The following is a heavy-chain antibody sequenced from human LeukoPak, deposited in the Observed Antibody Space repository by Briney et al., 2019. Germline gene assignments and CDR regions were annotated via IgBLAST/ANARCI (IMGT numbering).Heavy chain of an antibody. V-gene: IGHV4-59*01. D-gene: IGHD5/OR15-5a*01. CDR3: AKARGSSVYEPFDY. Sequence: PSETLSLTCTVSGGSISSYYWSWIRQPPGNGLEWIGYIYYSGITNYNPSLKSRVTMSVDTSKNQFSLNLSSVTAADTAVYYCAKARGSSVYEPFDYWGQGTQVTVSP. CDR2: IYYSGIT. J-gene: IGHJ4*02. CDR1: GGSISSYY.